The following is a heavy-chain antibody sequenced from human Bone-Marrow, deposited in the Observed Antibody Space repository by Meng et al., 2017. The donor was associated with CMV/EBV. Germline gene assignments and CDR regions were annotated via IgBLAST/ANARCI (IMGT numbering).Heavy chain of an antibody. CDR2: ISSSSSTI. CDR3: ARTYCSSTSCYQAPRYYYYGMDV. V-gene: IGHV3-48*04. D-gene: IGHD2-2*01. Sequence: GESLKISCAASGFPFSSYSMNWVRQAPGKGLEWVSYISSSSSTIYYADSVKGRFTISRDNAKNSLYLQMNSLRAEDTAVYYCARTYCSSTSCYQAPRYYYYGMDVWGQGTTVTVSS. J-gene: IGHJ6*02. CDR1: GFPFSSYS.